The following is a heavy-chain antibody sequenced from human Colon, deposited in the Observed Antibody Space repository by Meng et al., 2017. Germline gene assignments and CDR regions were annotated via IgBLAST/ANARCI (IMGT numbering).Heavy chain of an antibody. CDR3: ARDRNDYGDYLHYWYFDL. Sequence: QVQLQESGPGLVKPSETLSLTCPVSGGSITSSSYYWGWIRQPPGKGLEWIGSIYYSGSTYYNPSLKSRVTISVDTSKNQFSLKMSSVTAADTAVYFCARDRNDYGDYLHYWYFDLWGRGTLVTVSS. CDR1: GGSITSSSYY. J-gene: IGHJ2*01. V-gene: IGHV4-39*02. CDR2: IYYSGST. D-gene: IGHD4-17*01.